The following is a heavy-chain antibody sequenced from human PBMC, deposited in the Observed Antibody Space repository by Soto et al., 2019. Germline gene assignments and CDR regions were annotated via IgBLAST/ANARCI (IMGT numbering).Heavy chain of an antibody. CDR1: GFTFSSYA. V-gene: IGHV3-30-3*01. D-gene: IGHD6-13*01. Sequence: PGGSLRLSCAASGFTFSSYAMHWVRQAPGKGLEWVAVISYDGSNKYYADSVKGRFTISRDNSKNTLYLQMNSLRAEDTAVYYCARDLIAAAGTHYGMDVWGQGTTVTVSS. CDR2: ISYDGSNK. J-gene: IGHJ6*02. CDR3: ARDLIAAAGTHYGMDV.